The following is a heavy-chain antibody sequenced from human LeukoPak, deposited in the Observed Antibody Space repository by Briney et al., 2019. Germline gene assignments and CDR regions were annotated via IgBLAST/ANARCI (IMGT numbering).Heavy chain of an antibody. CDR3: ARDDFWSGYYDY. J-gene: IGHJ4*02. Sequence: SETLSLTCTVSGGSISSYYWSWIRQPAGKGLEWIGRIYTSGTTNYNPSLKSRVTMSVDTSKYQFSLKLSTVTAADTAVYYCARDDFWSGYYDYWGQGTLVTVSS. CDR1: GGSISSYY. V-gene: IGHV4-4*07. CDR2: IYTSGTT. D-gene: IGHD3-3*01.